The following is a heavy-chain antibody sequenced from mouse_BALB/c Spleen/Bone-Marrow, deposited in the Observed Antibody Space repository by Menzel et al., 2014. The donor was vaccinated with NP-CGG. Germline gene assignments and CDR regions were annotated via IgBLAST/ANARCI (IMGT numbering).Heavy chain of an antibody. Sequence: EVQLQQSGTVLARPGASAKMSCKASGYSFTNYWLHWVKQRPGQGLERIGAIYPGNSDTSYNQKFKGKAKLTAVTSASTAYMELSSLTNEDSAVYYCTRFGSSYDWYFDVWGAGTTVTVSS. CDR2: IYPGNSDT. CDR1: GYSFTNYW. V-gene: IGHV1-5*01. J-gene: IGHJ1*01. D-gene: IGHD1-1*01. CDR3: TRFGSSYDWYFDV.